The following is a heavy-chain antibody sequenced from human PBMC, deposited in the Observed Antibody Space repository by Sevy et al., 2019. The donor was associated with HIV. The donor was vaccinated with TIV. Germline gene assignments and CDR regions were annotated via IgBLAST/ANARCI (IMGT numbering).Heavy chain of an antibody. CDR3: AKDVVGGYFDSSGYSDH. V-gene: IGHV3-23*01. CDR2: INSGGGST. D-gene: IGHD3-22*01. Sequence: GGSLRLSGAASGFTFTEFVMSWVRQAPWKGLEWVSTINSGGGSTYYADSVKGRFTISRDNSQNTLDLQMNSLRAEDTAVYYCAKDVVGGYFDSSGYSDHWGQGTLVTVSS. CDR1: GFTFTEFV. J-gene: IGHJ4*02.